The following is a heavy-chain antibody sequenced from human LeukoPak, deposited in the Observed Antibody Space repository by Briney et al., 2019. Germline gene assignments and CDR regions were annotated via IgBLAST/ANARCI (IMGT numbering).Heavy chain of an antibody. V-gene: IGHV1-69*13. CDR2: IIPIFGTA. J-gene: IGHJ4*02. D-gene: IGHD3-3*01. Sequence: GASVKVSCKASGGTFSSYAISWVRQAPGQGLEWMGGIIPIFGTANYAQKFQGRVTITADESTSTAYMELSSLRSDDTAVYYCARADFWSGLQDYYFDYWGQGTLVTVSS. CDR3: ARADFWSGLQDYYFDY. CDR1: GGTFSSYA.